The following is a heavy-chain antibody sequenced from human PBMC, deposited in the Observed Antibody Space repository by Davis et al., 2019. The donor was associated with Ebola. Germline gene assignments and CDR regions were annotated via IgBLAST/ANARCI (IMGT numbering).Heavy chain of an antibody. CDR3: VKDRGAICRDFDH. D-gene: IGHD3-10*01. CDR2: PNNNGGDT. V-gene: IGHV3-64D*06. J-gene: IGHJ4*02. Sequence: GESLKISCSASGFTFSYYALHWVRQPPGKGLEYVSGPNNNGGDTYYTESVKGRFIISRDNPKNTLYLQMSSLRVEDMAVYYCVKDRGAICRDFDHWGQGTLVTVSS. CDR1: GFTFSYYA.